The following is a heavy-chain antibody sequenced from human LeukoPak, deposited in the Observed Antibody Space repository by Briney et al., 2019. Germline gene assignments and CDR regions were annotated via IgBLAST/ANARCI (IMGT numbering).Heavy chain of an antibody. CDR1: GGSISSGGYY. CDR3: ATESDGDYVDY. J-gene: IGHJ4*02. CDR2: IYYSGST. D-gene: IGHD4-17*01. V-gene: IGHV4-31*03. Sequence: PSGTPSLTCTVAGGSISSGGYYWSWIRQHPGKGLEWIGYIYYSGSTYYNPSLKSRVTISVDTSKNQFSLKLSSVTAADTAVYYCATESDGDYVDYWRQGTLVTVSS.